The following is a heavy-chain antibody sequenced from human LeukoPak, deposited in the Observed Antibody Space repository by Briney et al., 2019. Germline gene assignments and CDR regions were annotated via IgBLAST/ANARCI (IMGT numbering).Heavy chain of an antibody. CDR3: ARGLIVAAGTDY. J-gene: IGHJ4*02. V-gene: IGHV3-74*01. D-gene: IGHD6-13*01. Sequence: GGSLRLSCAASGFTFSDYWMHWVRPVPGKGLVWVSHINSDGSSTSYADSVKGRFTISRDNAKNTLYLQMNSLRAEDTAVYYCARGLIVAAGTDYWGQGTLVTVSS. CDR2: INSDGSST. CDR1: GFTFSDYW.